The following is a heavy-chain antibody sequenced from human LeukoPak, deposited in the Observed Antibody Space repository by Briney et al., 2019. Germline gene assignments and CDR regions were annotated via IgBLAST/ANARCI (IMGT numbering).Heavy chain of an antibody. V-gene: IGHV3-21*01. CDR2: ISSSSNYI. Sequence: PGGSLRLSCAASGFTFSSYSMNWVRQAPGKWLEWVSSISSSSNYIYYAHSVKGRFTISRDNAKNSLYLQMNSLRAEDTAVYYCARDGDYYDSRGDAFDIWGQGAMVTVAS. CDR3: ARDGDYYDSRGDAFDI. J-gene: IGHJ3*02. D-gene: IGHD3-22*01. CDR1: GFTFSSYS.